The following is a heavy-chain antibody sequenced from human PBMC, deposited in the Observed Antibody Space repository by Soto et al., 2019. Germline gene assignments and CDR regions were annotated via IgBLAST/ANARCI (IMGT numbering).Heavy chain of an antibody. J-gene: IGHJ4*02. Sequence: EVQLVESGGGLVQPGGSLRLSCAASGFTFSNSWMTWVRQAPGKGLECVVNIKHDGTAKYYVDSVKVRFTFSRDNAQSSLYLQMDSLRDDDTAVYYCTKGLSTGASWGQGTLVTVSS. V-gene: IGHV3-7*01. CDR1: GFTFSNSW. CDR2: IKHDGTAK. D-gene: IGHD2-2*01. CDR3: TKGLSTGAS.